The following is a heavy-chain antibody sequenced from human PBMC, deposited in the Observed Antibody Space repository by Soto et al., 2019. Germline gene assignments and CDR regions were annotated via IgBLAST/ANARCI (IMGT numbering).Heavy chain of an antibody. D-gene: IGHD6-19*01. CDR3: ARAVGYYYGMDV. CDR2: INPYGGAA. CDR1: GYTFTSTW. Sequence: GASVKVSCKASGYTFTSTWMHWVRQAPGQGLEWMGIINPYGGAATYAEKFQGRVTMTRDTSTSTAYMELRSLRSDDTAVYYCARAVGYYYGMDVWGQGTPVTVSS. J-gene: IGHJ6*02. V-gene: IGHV1-46*01.